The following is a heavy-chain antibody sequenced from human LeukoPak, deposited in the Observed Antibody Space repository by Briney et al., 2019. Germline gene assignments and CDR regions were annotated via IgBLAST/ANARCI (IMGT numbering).Heavy chain of an antibody. CDR1: GGSISSGDYY. V-gene: IGHV4-30-4*01. CDR2: VYYSGST. CDR3: ARYIVVVVAATPNAFDI. Sequence: SQTLSLTCTVSGGSISSGDYYWSWIRQPPGKGLEWIGYVYYSGSTYYNPSLKSRVTISVDTSKNQFSLKLCSVTAADTAVYYCARYIVVVVAATPNAFDIWGQGTMVTVSS. J-gene: IGHJ3*02. D-gene: IGHD2-15*01.